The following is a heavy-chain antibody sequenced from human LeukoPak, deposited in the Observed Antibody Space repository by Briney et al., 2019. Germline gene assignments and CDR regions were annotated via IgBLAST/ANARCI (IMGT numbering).Heavy chain of an antibody. CDR2: IYWDDDK. J-gene: IGHJ1*01. D-gene: IGHD1-14*01. V-gene: IGHV2-5*02. CDR3: AHATGGPYFQH. Sequence: SGPTLVNPTQTLTLTCTFSGFSLSTSGVGVGWIRQPPGKALEWLALIYWDDDKRYSPSLKSRLTITKDTSKNQVVLTMTNVDPVDTATYYCAHATGGPYFQHWGQGTLVTVSS. CDR1: GFSLSTSGVG.